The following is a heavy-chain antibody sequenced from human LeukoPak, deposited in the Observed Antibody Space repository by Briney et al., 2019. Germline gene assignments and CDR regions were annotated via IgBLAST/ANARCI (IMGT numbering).Heavy chain of an antibody. J-gene: IGHJ4*02. Sequence: GSSVKVSCKASGGTFRSFAISWVRQAPGQGLEWMGGIIPIFRTANYAQKFQGRVTITADESTSTAYMEVSSLRSEDTAVYYCARALRYYSDSSGYAFDYWGQGTLVTVSS. V-gene: IGHV1-69*01. CDR2: IIPIFRTA. CDR3: ARALRYYSDSSGYAFDY. D-gene: IGHD3-22*01. CDR1: GGTFRSFA.